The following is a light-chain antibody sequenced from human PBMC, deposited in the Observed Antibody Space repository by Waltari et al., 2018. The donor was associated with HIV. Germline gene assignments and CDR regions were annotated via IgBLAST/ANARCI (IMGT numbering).Light chain of an antibody. CDR1: RVNIGHNY. CDR2: DNN. J-gene: IGLJ2*01. Sequence: QSVLTQSPSVSAAPGQNVTISCSGNRVNIGHNYVSWYQQVPGTAPKLLIYDNNKRPSDIPDRFSASKAGTSATLGITGLQTGDEAEYYCGTWDSNLSAWIFGGGTKLTVL. CDR3: GTWDSNLSAWI. V-gene: IGLV1-51*01.